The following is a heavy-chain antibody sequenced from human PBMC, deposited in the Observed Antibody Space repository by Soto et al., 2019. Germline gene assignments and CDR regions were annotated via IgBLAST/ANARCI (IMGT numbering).Heavy chain of an antibody. CDR2: IWYDGSNK. D-gene: IGHD6-13*01. Sequence: GGSLRLSCAASGFTFSSYGMHWVRQAPCKGLEWVAVIWYDGSNKYYADSVKGRFTISRDNSKNTLYLQMNSLRAEDTAVYYCARDLLSSIAAAYDAFDIWGQGTMVTVSS. CDR3: ARDLLSSIAAAYDAFDI. CDR1: GFTFSSYG. V-gene: IGHV3-33*01. J-gene: IGHJ3*02.